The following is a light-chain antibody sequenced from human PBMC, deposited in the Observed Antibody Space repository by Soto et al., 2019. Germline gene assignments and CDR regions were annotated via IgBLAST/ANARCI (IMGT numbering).Light chain of an antibody. Sequence: EIVLTQSPGTLSLSPGERATLSCRASQSVSSSYLAWYQQKPGQAPRLLIYDASSRATGIPDRFSGSGSGTDFTLTISRLEPEDFAVYYWQQYGSSLYTFGQGNKLEIK. V-gene: IGKV3-20*01. CDR3: QQYGSSLYT. J-gene: IGKJ2*01. CDR2: DAS. CDR1: QSVSSSY.